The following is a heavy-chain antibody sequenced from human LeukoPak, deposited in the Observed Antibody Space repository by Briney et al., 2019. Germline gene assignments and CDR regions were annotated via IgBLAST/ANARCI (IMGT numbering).Heavy chain of an antibody. J-gene: IGHJ4*02. D-gene: IGHD5-12*01. V-gene: IGHV5-51*01. CDR3: ARRLAWQTFDY. CDR2: IYPGDSET. Sequence: GESLKISCKGSGYSFGTHWIAWVRQMPGKGLEWMGLIYPGDSETRYSPSFQGQVTISADKSISTAYLQLSSLKASDTAMYYCARRLAWQTFDYWGQGTLVTVSS. CDR1: GYSFGTHW.